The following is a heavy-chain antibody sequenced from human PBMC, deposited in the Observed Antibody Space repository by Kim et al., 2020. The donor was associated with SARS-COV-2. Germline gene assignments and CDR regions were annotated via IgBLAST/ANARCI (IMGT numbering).Heavy chain of an antibody. CDR1: GFTFSSYG. CDR2: ISYDGSNK. J-gene: IGHJ3*02. D-gene: IGHD6-6*01. CDR3: AKAPRCIAAPCDGAFDI. V-gene: IGHV3-30*18. Sequence: GGSLRLSCAASGFTFSSYGMHWVRQAPGKGLEWVAVISYDGSNKYYADSVKGRFTISRDNSKNTLYLQMNSLRAEDTAVYYCAKAPRCIAAPCDGAFDIWGQGTMVTVSS.